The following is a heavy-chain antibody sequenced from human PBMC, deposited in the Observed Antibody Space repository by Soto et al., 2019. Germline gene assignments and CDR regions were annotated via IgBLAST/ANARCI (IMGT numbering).Heavy chain of an antibody. CDR1: GGSISRSSYY. CDR2: IYYSGST. J-gene: IGHJ3*02. Sequence: SETLSFTCTVSGGSISRSSYYWRWSRQPPGKGLEWIGSIYYSGSTYYHPSLKRRVTITVDASKNQFSLKLSSVTAADTAVYYCASPFLLGYCPNGVGPHNAFYIWGQGTMVTVSS. V-gene: IGHV4-39*01. D-gene: IGHD2-8*01. CDR3: ASPFLLGYCPNGVGPHNAFYI.